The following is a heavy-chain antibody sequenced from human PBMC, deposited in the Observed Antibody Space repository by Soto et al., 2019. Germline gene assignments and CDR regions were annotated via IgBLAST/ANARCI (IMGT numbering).Heavy chain of an antibody. CDR2: INPAGNVQ. V-gene: IGHV3-7*01. CDR1: GLTFSISW. CDR3: ATANTPYAFDM. J-gene: IGHJ3*02. Sequence: VQLVESGGGLVQPGESLRLSCTASGLTFSISWMTWVRQAPGEGLEWVSNINPAGNVQHYADSVKERFTISRDTAKNSLFLQMSGLRVEDTAVYYCATANTPYAFDMWGQGTMVTVSS.